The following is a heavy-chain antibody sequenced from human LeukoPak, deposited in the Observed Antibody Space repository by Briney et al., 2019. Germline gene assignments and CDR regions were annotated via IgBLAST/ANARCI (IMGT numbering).Heavy chain of an antibody. D-gene: IGHD3-22*01. Sequence: SETLSLTCAVSGGSISSGGYSWSWIRQPPGKGLEWIGYIYQSGSTYYNRSLKSRVTISVGRSKNQFSLKLSSVTAADTAVYYCARVNYYDSSGFYFGFWGQGTLVTVSS. CDR1: GGSISSGGYS. V-gene: IGHV4-30-2*01. J-gene: IGHJ4*02. CDR2: IYQSGST. CDR3: ARVNYYDSSGFYFGF.